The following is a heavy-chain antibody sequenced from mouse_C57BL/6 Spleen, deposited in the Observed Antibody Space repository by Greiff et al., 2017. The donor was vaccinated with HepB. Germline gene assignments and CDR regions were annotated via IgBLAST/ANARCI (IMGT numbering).Heavy chain of an antibody. D-gene: IGHD1-1*01. CDR3: ARYYYGSSYEGYAMDY. Sequence: QVQLQQSGAELVKPGASVKLSCKASGYTFTSYWMQWVKQRPGQGLEWIGEIDPSDSYTNYNQKFKGKATLTVDTSSSTAYMQLSSLTSEDSAVYYCARYYYGSSYEGYAMDYWGQGTSVTVSS. CDR1: GYTFTSYW. V-gene: IGHV1-50*01. J-gene: IGHJ4*01. CDR2: IDPSDSYT.